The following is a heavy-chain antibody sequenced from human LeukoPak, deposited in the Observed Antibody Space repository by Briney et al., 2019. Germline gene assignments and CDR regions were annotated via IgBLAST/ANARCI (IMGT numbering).Heavy chain of an antibody. Sequence: PGGSLRLSCAASGFTFSSYGMSWVRQAPGKGLEWVSAISPFGGSTYYADSVKGRFTISRDNSKNTLYLQMNSLRAEDTAVYYCAKDVGGRADYWGQGTLVTVSS. CDR2: ISPFGGST. CDR3: AKDVGGRADY. J-gene: IGHJ4*02. D-gene: IGHD1-26*01. CDR1: GFTFSSYG. V-gene: IGHV3-23*01.